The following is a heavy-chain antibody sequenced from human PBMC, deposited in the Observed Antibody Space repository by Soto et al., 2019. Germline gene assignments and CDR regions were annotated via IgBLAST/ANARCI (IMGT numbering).Heavy chain of an antibody. CDR1: GFTVSSNY. V-gene: IGHV3-53*04. D-gene: IGHD3-3*01. Sequence: GGSLRLSCAASGFTVSSNYMSWVRQAPGKGLEWVSVIYSGGSTYYADSVKGRFTISRHNSKNTLYLQVNSLRAEDTAVYYCARAVWSHDYDFWSGYGTYYFDYWGQGTLVTVSS. CDR3: ARAVWSHDYDFWSGYGTYYFDY. CDR2: IYSGGST. J-gene: IGHJ4*02.